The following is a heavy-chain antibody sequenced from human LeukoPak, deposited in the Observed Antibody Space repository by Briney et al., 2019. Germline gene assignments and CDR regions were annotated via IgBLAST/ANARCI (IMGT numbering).Heavy chain of an antibody. CDR1: GYTLTELS. J-gene: IGHJ5*02. CDR3: TTGRPSRYADWLATHNWFDP. CDR2: FDPEDGET. Sequence: PGASVKVSCKVSGYTLTELSMHWVRQAPGKGLEWMGGFDPEDGETIYAQKFQGRVTMTEDTSTDTAYMELSSLRSEDTAVYYCTTGRPSRYADWLATHNWFDPWGQGTLVTASS. D-gene: IGHD3-9*01. V-gene: IGHV1-24*01.